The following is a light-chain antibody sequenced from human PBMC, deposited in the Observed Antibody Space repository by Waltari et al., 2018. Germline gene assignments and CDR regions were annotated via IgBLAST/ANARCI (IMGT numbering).Light chain of an antibody. Sequence: TQDPAVSVAMGQTVRITSQGDSLRSHSASRYRQRPGQAPILVMYDKNNRPSGVPDRFSGSSSDNTASLTITGAQAEDEAYYYCHSRDASGVGGTFGGGTKLTVL. J-gene: IGLJ3*02. V-gene: IGLV3-19*01. CDR1: SLRSHS. CDR2: DKN. CDR3: HSRDASGVGGT.